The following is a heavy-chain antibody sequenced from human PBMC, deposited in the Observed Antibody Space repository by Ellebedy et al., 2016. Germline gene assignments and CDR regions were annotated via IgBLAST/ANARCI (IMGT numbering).Heavy chain of an antibody. CDR1: GGTFSSYA. CDR2: IIPIFGTA. D-gene: IGHD3-22*01. J-gene: IGHJ6*02. V-gene: IGHV1-69*13. Sequence: SVKVSXXASGGTFSSYAISWVRQAPGQGLEWMGGIIPIFGTANYAQKFQGRVTITADESTSTAYMELSSLRSEDTAVYYCARGVLYDSSGGYYCYYGMDVWGQGTTVTVSS. CDR3: ARGVLYDSSGGYYCYYGMDV.